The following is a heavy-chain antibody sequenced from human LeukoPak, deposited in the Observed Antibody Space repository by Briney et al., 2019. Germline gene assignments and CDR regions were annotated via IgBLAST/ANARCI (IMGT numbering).Heavy chain of an antibody. D-gene: IGHD3-16*01. Sequence: SETLSLTCTVSGGSISSGGYYWSWIRQHPGKGLEWIGYIYYSGSTYYNPSLKSRVTISVDTSKNQFSLKLSSVTAADTAVYYCARVTVDDYVWGSLDYWGQGTLVTVSS. CDR1: GGSISSGGYY. J-gene: IGHJ4*02. V-gene: IGHV4-31*03. CDR2: IYYSGST. CDR3: ARVTVDDYVWGSLDY.